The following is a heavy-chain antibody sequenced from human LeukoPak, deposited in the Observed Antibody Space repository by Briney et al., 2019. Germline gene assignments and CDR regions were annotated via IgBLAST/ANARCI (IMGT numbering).Heavy chain of an antibody. D-gene: IGHD3-22*01. CDR1: GYTFTGYY. V-gene: IGHV1-2*02. CDR3: AMNYYDSSGSFDY. J-gene: IGHJ4*02. Sequence: ASVKVSCKASGYTFTGYYMHWVRQAPGQRLEWMGWINPNSGGTNYAQKFQGRVTMTRDTSISTAYMELSRLRSDDTAVYYCAMNYYDSSGSFDYWGQGTLVTVSS. CDR2: INPNSGGT.